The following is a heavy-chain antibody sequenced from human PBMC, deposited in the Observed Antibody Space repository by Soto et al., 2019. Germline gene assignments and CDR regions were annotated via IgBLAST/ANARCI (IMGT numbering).Heavy chain of an antibody. CDR3: VKERGPFNDFDV. V-gene: IGHV3-33*06. CDR1: GFTFKNYG. CDR2: IWADGNHK. Sequence: QVLLLDSGGGVVQPGRSLRLSCAASGFTFKNYGMHWVRQAPGKGLEWVAVIWADGNHKFYAESVKGRFTIFRDNFRDSLHLQMDSLRVDDSAMYYCVKERGPFNDFDVWGRGTMVTVSS. J-gene: IGHJ3*01.